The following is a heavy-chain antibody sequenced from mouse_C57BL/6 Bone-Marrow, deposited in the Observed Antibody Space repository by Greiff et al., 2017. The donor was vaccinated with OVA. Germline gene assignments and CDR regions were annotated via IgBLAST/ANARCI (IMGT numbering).Heavy chain of an antibody. Sequence: EVNVVESGGGLVQSGRSLRLSCATSGFTFSDFYMEWVRQAPGKGLEWIAASRNKANDYTTEYSASVKGRFIVSRDTSQSILYLQMNALRAEDTAIYYCARDARTTVGEGNFDYWGQGTTLTVSS. V-gene: IGHV7-1*01. CDR2: SRNKANDYTT. CDR1: GFTFSDFY. D-gene: IGHD1-1*01. CDR3: ARDARTTVGEGNFDY. J-gene: IGHJ2*01.